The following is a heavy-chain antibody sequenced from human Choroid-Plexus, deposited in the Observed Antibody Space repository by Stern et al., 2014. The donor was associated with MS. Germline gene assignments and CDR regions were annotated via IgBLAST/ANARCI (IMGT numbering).Heavy chain of an antibody. V-gene: IGHV3-30*18. Sequence: VHLVESGGGVVQPGRPLRLSCAASGFTFGSCAMHWVRQAPGKGLEWVAGVSYDGSNKYYADSVKGRFTVSRDNSQNTLYMQMSSLRAEDTAVYYCAKDRQYLTYFFDHWGQGSLFTVSS. CDR2: VSYDGSNK. CDR1: GFTFGSCA. J-gene: IGHJ5*02. CDR3: AKDRQYLTYFFDH. D-gene: IGHD2-8*01.